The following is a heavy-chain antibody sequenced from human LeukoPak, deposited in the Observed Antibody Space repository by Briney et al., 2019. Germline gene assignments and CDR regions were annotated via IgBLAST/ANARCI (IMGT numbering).Heavy chain of an antibody. D-gene: IGHD2-2*01. Sequence: TSVKVSCKASGFTFTSSAMQWVRQAGGLRLEWIEWIVVCSGNTNYAQKFQERVTITRDMSTSTAYMELSSLRSEDPAVYVYDSDSSFSSTNTDYFDHWGQGTLVTVSS. CDR3: DSDSSFSSTNTDYFDH. CDR2: IVVCSGNT. CDR1: GFTFTSSA. V-gene: IGHV1-58*02. J-gene: IGHJ4*02.